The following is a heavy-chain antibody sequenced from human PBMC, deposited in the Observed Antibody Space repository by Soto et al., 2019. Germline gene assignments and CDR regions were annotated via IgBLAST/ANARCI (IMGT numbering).Heavy chain of an antibody. Sequence: QVQLVESGGGVVQPGRSLRLSCAASGFTFSSYGMHWVRQAPGKGLEWVAVISYDGSNKYYADSVKGRFTISRDNSKNTLYLQMNSLRAEDTAVYYCAKPAVLRYFDRAEYFQHWGQGTLVTVSS. J-gene: IGHJ1*01. CDR1: GFTFSSYG. CDR2: ISYDGSNK. D-gene: IGHD3-9*01. V-gene: IGHV3-30*18. CDR3: AKPAVLRYFDRAEYFQH.